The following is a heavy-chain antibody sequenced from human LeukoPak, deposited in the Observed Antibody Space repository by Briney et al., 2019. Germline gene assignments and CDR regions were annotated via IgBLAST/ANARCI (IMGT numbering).Heavy chain of an antibody. D-gene: IGHD3-10*01. Sequence: SETLSLTCTVSGGSISSYYWSWIRQPPGKGLEWIGYIYHSGSTNYNPSLKSRVTISVDTSKNQFSLKLSSVTAADTAVYYCARQDYYGSGSYYNWFDPWGQGTLVTVSS. V-gene: IGHV4-59*08. CDR3: ARQDYYGSGSYYNWFDP. CDR1: GGSISSYY. J-gene: IGHJ5*02. CDR2: IYHSGST.